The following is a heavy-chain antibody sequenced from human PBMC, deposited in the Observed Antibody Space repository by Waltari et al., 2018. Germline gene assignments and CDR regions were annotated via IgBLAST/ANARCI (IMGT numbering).Heavy chain of an antibody. CDR3: AKDHSGNDFFFFDH. Sequence: QVHLVQSGPAVKRPGASVKVSCKASGYTFNHYGISWVRQAPGHGLEWMGWIGTYNGIANYAQRVEDRVTMTVDSPTSTAYMELRNLRSDDTGIYYCAKDHSGNDFFFFDHWGQGTLVIVSP. V-gene: IGHV1-18*01. CDR1: GYTFNHYG. D-gene: IGHD1-26*01. J-gene: IGHJ4*02. CDR2: IGTYNGIA.